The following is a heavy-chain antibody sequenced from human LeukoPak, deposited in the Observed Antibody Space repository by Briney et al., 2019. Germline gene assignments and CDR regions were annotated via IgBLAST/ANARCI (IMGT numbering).Heavy chain of an antibody. D-gene: IGHD5-24*01. CDR2: ISETGGTI. Sequence: GGSLRLSCAPSGFTFSNYAMSWVRQAPGKGLEWVSAISETGGTIHYADSVRGRFIISRDNSKNTLYLQMNSLRAKDTAVYYCAREMTIITYSFDSWGQGTLVTVSS. CDR3: AREMTIITYSFDS. V-gene: IGHV3-23*01. CDR1: GFTFSNYA. J-gene: IGHJ4*02.